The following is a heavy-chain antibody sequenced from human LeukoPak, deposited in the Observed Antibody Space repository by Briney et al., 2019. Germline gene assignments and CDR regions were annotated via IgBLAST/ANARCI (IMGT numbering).Heavy chain of an antibody. J-gene: IGHJ3*01. CDR2: ISGGSDTI. CDR3: ATNPHSWNWG. V-gene: IGHV3-48*02. CDR1: GFTFSNNG. Sequence: GGSLRLSCAASGFTFSNNGMNWVRQAPGKGPECLSYISGGSDTIYYADSVKGRFTISRDNAKSSLYLQMNSLRDEDTAVYYCATNPHSWNWGWGRGTMVTVSS. D-gene: IGHD7-27*01.